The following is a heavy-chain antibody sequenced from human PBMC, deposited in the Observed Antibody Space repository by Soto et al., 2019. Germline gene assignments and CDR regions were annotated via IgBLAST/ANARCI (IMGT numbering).Heavy chain of an antibody. D-gene: IGHD3-10*01. CDR1: GDSITSGGYY. CDR2: IYHSGGA. CDR3: ARDYYGAGSQYYYYGMEV. J-gene: IGHJ6*02. Sequence: SETLSLTCTVSGDSITSGGYYWSWLRQPPGKGLEWIGYIYHSGGASYNPSLRGRAVISIDTSKNQFSLRLNAVTAADTATYYCARDYYGAGSQYYYYGMEVWGQGXTVTVSS. V-gene: IGHV4-31*03.